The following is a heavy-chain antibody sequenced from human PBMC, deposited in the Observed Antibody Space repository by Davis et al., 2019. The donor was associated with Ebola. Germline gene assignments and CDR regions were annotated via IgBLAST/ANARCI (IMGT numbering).Heavy chain of an antibody. V-gene: IGHV3-7*03. D-gene: IGHD2-2*01. Sequence: PGGSLRLSCAASGFTFTRYWMSWVRQAPGKGLQWVANIKEDGSEKYYVDSVKGRFTISRDNAKNSLYLQMNSLRAEETAVYYCARVSVPAALVPIDYYAMDVWGQGTTVTVSS. CDR3: ARVSVPAALVPIDYYAMDV. J-gene: IGHJ6*02. CDR2: IKEDGSEK. CDR1: GFTFTRYW.